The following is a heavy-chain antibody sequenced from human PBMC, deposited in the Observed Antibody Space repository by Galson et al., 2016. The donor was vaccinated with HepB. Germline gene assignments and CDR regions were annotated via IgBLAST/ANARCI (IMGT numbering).Heavy chain of an antibody. D-gene: IGHD5-12*01. J-gene: IGHJ5*02. CDR3: AKGGGYSGSQDRASQGWFDP. CDR2: ISGTGGST. Sequence: SLRLSCAASGFTFSSYPMSWVRQAPGKGLEWVSSISGTGGSTYYADSVKGRFTISRDNSKNTLSLQMNSLRLEDTAVYNCAKGGGYSGSQDRASQGWFDPWGQGTLVTVSS. V-gene: IGHV3-23*01. CDR1: GFTFSSYP.